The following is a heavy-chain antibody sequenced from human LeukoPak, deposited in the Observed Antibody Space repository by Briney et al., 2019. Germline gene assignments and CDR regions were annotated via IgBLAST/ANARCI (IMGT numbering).Heavy chain of an antibody. J-gene: IGHJ4*02. V-gene: IGHV3-53*01. CDR3: ARSAVGALDY. Sequence: GGSLRLSRAASGFTVSSNYMSWVRQAPGKGLEWVSVIYSGGSTYYADSVKGRFTISRDNSKNTLYLQMNSLRAEDTAVYYCARSAVGALDYWGQGTLVTVSS. CDR2: IYSGGST. D-gene: IGHD1-26*01. CDR1: GFTVSSNY.